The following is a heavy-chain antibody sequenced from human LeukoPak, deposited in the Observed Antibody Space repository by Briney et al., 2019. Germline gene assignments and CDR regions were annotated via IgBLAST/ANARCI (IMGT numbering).Heavy chain of an antibody. V-gene: IGHV3-53*01. CDR3: ARDSSGWYYFDY. Sequence: GGSLRLSCAASGFTFSSYWMSWVRQAPGKGLEWVSVIYSGGNTYYADSVKGRLTISRDNSKSTLYLQMNSLRAEDTAVYYCARDSSGWYYFDYWGLGTLVTVSS. CDR1: GFTFSSYW. D-gene: IGHD6-19*01. CDR2: IYSGGNT. J-gene: IGHJ4*02.